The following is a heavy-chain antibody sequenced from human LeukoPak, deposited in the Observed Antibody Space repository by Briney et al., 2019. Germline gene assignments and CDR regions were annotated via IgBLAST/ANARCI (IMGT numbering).Heavy chain of an antibody. Sequence: SVKVSCKASGGTFSSYAISWVRQAPGQGLEWMGRIIPILGIANYAQKFQGRVTITADKSTSTAYMELSSLRSEDTAVYYCARALCGGDCSGYHWGQGTLVTVSS. V-gene: IGHV1-69*04. CDR2: IIPILGIA. J-gene: IGHJ5*02. CDR1: GGTFSSYA. D-gene: IGHD2-21*02. CDR3: ARALCGGDCSGYH.